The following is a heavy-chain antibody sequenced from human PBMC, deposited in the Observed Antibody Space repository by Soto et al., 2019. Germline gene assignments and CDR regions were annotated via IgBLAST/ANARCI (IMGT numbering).Heavy chain of an antibody. J-gene: IGHJ5*01. Sequence: SETLSLTCTVSGGSISSSSYYWGWIRQPPGKGLEWIGGIYYSGSTYYNPSLKSRVTISLDTSKNQFSLTLSAVTAADTAMYYCSTRAYDTNGYYRFDPWGQGTLVTVSS. CDR2: IYYSGST. V-gene: IGHV4-39*01. D-gene: IGHD3-22*01. CDR3: STRAYDTNGYYRFDP. CDR1: GGSISSSSYY.